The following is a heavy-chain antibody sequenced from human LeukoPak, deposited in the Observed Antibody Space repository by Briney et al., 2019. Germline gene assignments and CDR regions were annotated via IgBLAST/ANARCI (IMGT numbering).Heavy chain of an antibody. CDR3: AKVGQYCSGGSCYRAFDY. CDR2: ISSSGSTI. Sequence: GGSLRLSCAASGFTFSSYSMNWVRQAPGKGLEWVSYISSSGSTIYYADSVKGRFTISRDNAKNSLYLQMNSLRAEDTAVYYCAKVGQYCSGGSCYRAFDYWGQGTLVTVSS. J-gene: IGHJ4*02. CDR1: GFTFSSYS. D-gene: IGHD2-15*01. V-gene: IGHV3-48*04.